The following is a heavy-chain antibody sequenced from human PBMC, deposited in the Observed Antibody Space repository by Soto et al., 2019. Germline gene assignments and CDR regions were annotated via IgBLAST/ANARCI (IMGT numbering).Heavy chain of an antibody. CDR3: ARATPVFYYISSWSLDY. Sequence: QVQLQESGPGLVKPSETLSLTCTVSGGSISSYYWSWIRQPPGRGLEWIGYISYSGSTNYNPSLKSRVTISVDTSKNQFSLKLSSVTAADTAVYYCARATPVFYYISSWSLDYWGQGTLVTVSS. V-gene: IGHV4-59*01. CDR1: GGSISSYY. J-gene: IGHJ4*02. D-gene: IGHD6-13*01. CDR2: ISYSGST.